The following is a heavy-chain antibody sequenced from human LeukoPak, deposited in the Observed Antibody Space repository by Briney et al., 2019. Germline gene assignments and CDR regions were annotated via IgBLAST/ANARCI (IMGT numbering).Heavy chain of an antibody. D-gene: IGHD5-24*01. Sequence: GGSLRLSCAASGFTFSSYAMSWVRQAPGKGLEWVSYISSSGSTIYYADSVKGRFTISRDNAKNSLYLQMNSLRAEDTAVYYCARGGEMATRTKAFDIWGQGTMVTVSS. V-gene: IGHV3-48*04. J-gene: IGHJ3*02. CDR3: ARGGEMATRTKAFDI. CDR2: ISSSGSTI. CDR1: GFTFSSYA.